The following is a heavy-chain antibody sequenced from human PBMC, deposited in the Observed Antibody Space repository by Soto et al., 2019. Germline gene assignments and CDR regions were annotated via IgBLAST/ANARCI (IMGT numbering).Heavy chain of an antibody. V-gene: IGHV4-34*01. D-gene: IGHD6-19*01. CDR1: GGSFSGYY. CDR3: ARLYGIAVAGTDLDAFDI. CDR2: INHSGST. Sequence: SETLSLTCAVYGGSFSGYYWSWIRQHPGKGLEWIGEINHSGSTNYNPSLKSRVTISVDTSKNQFSPKLSSVTAADAAVYYCARLYGIAVAGTDLDAFDIWGQGTMVTVSS. J-gene: IGHJ3*02.